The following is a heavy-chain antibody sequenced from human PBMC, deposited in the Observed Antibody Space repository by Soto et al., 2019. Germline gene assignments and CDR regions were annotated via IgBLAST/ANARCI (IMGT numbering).Heavy chain of an antibody. Sequence: GGSLRLSCAASGLTVSTDYMSWVRQAPGKGLEWISVIYSGGRSYYTDSVKGRFTISRHNSKNTLYLQMNSLRAEDTAVYYCARGPLYGSGTYYNAQGNAFDIWGQGTMVTVSS. CDR2: IYSGGRS. V-gene: IGHV3-53*04. CDR3: ARGPLYGSGTYYNAQGNAFDI. J-gene: IGHJ3*02. D-gene: IGHD3-10*01. CDR1: GLTVSTDY.